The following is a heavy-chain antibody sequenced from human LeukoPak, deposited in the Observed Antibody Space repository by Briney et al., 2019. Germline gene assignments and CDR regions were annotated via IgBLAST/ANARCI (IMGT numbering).Heavy chain of an antibody. V-gene: IGHV4-4*07. D-gene: IGHD6-19*01. Sequence: SETLSLTCTVSGGSISSYYWNWIRQSAGRGLEWIGRFYTGGSTNYNPSLKSRVTMSVDTSKNQFSLKLTSVIAADTAVYYCARDALDSSGWFYHGMDIWGQGTTVTVSS. CDR1: GGSISSYY. CDR3: ARDALDSSGWFYHGMDI. J-gene: IGHJ6*02. CDR2: FYTGGST.